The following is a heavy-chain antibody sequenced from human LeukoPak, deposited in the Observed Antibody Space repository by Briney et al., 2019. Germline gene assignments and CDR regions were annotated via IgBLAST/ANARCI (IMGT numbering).Heavy chain of an antibody. Sequence: GASVKVSCKASGYTFTNYNMHWVRQAPGQGLEWMGWISAYNGNTNYAQKLQGRVTMTTDTSTSTAYMELRSLRSDDTAVYYCARDRPETDYGDYYSQVAFDIWGQGTMVTVSS. J-gene: IGHJ3*02. V-gene: IGHV1-18*04. CDR2: ISAYNGNT. CDR1: GYTFTNYN. CDR3: ARDRPETDYGDYYSQVAFDI. D-gene: IGHD4-17*01.